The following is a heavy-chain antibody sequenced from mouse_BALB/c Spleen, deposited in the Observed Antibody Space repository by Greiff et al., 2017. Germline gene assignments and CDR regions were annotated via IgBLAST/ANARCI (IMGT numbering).Heavy chain of an antibody. CDR3: AGGYAGNFDY. CDR2: IYPGDGDT. CDR1: GYAFSSSW. Sequence: QVQLKESGPELVKPGASVKISCKASGYAFSSSWMNWVKQRPGQGLEWIGRIYPGDGDTNYNGKFKGKATLTADKSSSTAYMQLSSLTSVDSAVYFCAGGYAGNFDYWGQGTTLTVSS. V-gene: IGHV1-82*01. J-gene: IGHJ2*01. D-gene: IGHD2-2*01.